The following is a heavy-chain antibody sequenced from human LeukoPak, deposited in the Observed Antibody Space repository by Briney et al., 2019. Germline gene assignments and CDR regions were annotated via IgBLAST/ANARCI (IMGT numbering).Heavy chain of an antibody. V-gene: IGHV1-2*02. Sequence: ASVKVSRKASGHTFSGYYLHWVRQAPGQGLEWMGWISPNSGGTNYAQKFQGRVTMSRDTSISTAYMELSRLRSDDTAVYYCAREVTAVAVNWFDPWGQGTLVTVSS. CDR1: GHTFSGYY. J-gene: IGHJ5*02. CDR3: AREVTAVAVNWFDP. CDR2: ISPNSGGT. D-gene: IGHD6-19*01.